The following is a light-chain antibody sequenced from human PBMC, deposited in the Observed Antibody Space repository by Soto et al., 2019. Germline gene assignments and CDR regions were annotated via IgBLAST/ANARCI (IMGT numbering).Light chain of an antibody. CDR3: KQYGNSPWT. Sequence: EIVMTQSPATLSVSPGERATLSCRASQSVSSNLAWYQQKPGQAPRLLIYGASTRATGIPARFSGSGPGTEFTLTISRLEPEDSAVYYCKQYGNSPWTFGQVTKGDIK. J-gene: IGKJ1*01. CDR2: GAS. V-gene: IGKV3D-15*02. CDR1: QSVSSN.